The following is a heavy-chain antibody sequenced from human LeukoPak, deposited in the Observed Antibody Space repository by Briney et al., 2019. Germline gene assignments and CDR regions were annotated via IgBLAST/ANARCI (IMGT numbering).Heavy chain of an antibody. Sequence: GGSLRLFCSASGSTFSRSCKNWVCQAPGQGLELVALMRLAGGVIDYVESVKGRFTISRDNTKNLLSLQLNNLRAEDTAVYYCVIDRGARWGQGTLVTVSS. CDR1: GSTFSRSC. V-gene: IGHV3-7*01. CDR3: VIDRGAR. J-gene: IGHJ4*02. CDR2: MRLAGGVI.